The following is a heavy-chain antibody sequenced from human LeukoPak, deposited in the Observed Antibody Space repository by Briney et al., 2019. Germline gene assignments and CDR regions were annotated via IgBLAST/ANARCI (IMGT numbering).Heavy chain of an antibody. V-gene: IGHV3-53*01. Sequence: GGSLRLSCAASGFTFSTYWMHWVRQAPGKGLEWVSVIYSGDSTYYADSVKGRFTISRDNSKNTLYLQMNSLRAEDTAVYYCARYCGYNYGYYFDYWGQGTLVTVSS. J-gene: IGHJ4*02. D-gene: IGHD5-18*01. CDR2: IYSGDST. CDR1: GFTFSTYW. CDR3: ARYCGYNYGYYFDY.